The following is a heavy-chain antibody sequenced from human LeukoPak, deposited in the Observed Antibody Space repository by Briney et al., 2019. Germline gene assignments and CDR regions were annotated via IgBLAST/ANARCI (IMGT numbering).Heavy chain of an antibody. CDR3: AKSNGYGLVDI. Sequence: SETLSLTCTVSGGSISSYYWSWIRQPPGKGLEWIGYIYYSGSTNYNPSLKSRVTISVDTSKNQFSLKLSSVTAADTAVYYCAKSNGYGLVDIRGQGTMVTVSS. CDR2: IYYSGST. V-gene: IGHV4-59*01. J-gene: IGHJ3*02. D-gene: IGHD3-10*01. CDR1: GGSISSYY.